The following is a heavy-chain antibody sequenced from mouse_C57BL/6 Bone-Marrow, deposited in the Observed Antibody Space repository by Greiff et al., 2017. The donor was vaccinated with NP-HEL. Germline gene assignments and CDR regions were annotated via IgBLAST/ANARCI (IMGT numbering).Heavy chain of an antibody. J-gene: IGHJ3*01. CDR2: IYPRSGNT. CDR1: GYTFTSYG. D-gene: IGHD1-1*01. V-gene: IGHV1-81*01. Sequence: QVQLQQSGAELARPGASVKLSCKASGYTFTSYGISWVKQRTGQGLEWIGEIYPRSGNTYYNEKFKGKATLTADKSSSPAYMELRSLTSEDSAVYFCARWGGSSYVGFAYWGQGTLVTVSA. CDR3: ARWGGSSYVGFAY.